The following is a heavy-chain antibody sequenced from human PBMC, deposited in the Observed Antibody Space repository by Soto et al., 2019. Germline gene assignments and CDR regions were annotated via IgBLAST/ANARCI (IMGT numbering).Heavy chain of an antibody. CDR2: ISYDGSNQ. Sequence: HPGGSLRLSCAASGFIFSSYGMHWVRQAPGKGLEWVAGISYDGSNQYYADSVKGRFTISRDNSKNTLYLQLNSLRAEDTAVYYCAKDTYYHDTTGFYLYDSWGQGTLVTVSS. CDR3: AKDTYYHDTTGFYLYDS. CDR1: GFIFSSYG. D-gene: IGHD3-22*01. J-gene: IGHJ4*02. V-gene: IGHV3-30*18.